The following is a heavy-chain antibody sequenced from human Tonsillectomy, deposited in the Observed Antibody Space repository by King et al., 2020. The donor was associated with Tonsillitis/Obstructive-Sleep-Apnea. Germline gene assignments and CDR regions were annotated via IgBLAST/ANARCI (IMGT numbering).Heavy chain of an antibody. CDR1: GYSFTSYW. V-gene: IGHV5-51*01. CDR2: IYPGDSDT. J-gene: IGHJ4*02. Sequence: QLVQSGAEVKKPGESLKISCKGSGYSFTSYWIGWVRQMPGKGLEWMGIIYPGDSDTRYSPSFQGQVTISANKSISTAYLQSSSLKASDTAMYYCARHIPTTYYDFWSGYYTETYFDYWGQGTLVTVSS. CDR3: ARHIPTTYYDFWSGYYTETYFDY. D-gene: IGHD3-3*01.